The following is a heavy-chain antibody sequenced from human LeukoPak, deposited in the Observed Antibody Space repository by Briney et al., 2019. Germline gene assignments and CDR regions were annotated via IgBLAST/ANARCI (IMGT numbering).Heavy chain of an antibody. V-gene: IGHV1-2*02. D-gene: IGHD2-2*01. Sequence: ASVKVSCKASGYTFTGYYMHWVRQAPGQGLGWMGWINPNSGGTSYAQKFQGRVTITRATSISTGYMELSRLRSDDTAVYYCATCSSTSCYFRANWFDPWGEGTVVTVSS. CDR3: ATCSSTSCYFRANWFDP. CDR2: INPNSGGT. CDR1: GYTFTGYY. J-gene: IGHJ5*02.